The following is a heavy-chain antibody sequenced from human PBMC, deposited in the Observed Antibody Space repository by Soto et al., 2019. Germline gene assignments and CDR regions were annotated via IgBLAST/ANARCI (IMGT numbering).Heavy chain of an antibody. Sequence: ASVKVSCKASGYTFTSYGISWVRQAPGQGLEWMGWVSAYNGNTDYAQGLQGRVTMTTDTSTSTAYMEPRSLRSDDTAVYYCASVPLPLPKAPPDYRCQGTLVTVSS. J-gene: IGHJ4*02. D-gene: IGHD1-26*01. CDR3: ASVPLPLPKAPPDY. CDR1: GYTFTSYG. CDR2: VSAYNGNT. V-gene: IGHV1-18*01.